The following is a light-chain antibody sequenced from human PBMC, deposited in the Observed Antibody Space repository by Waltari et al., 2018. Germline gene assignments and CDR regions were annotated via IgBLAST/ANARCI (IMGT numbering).Light chain of an antibody. Sequence: QSVLTQPPSASGTPGQRVTISCSGSSSNIGRNTVNWYQQLPGTAPKLLIYSNNQRPSGVPDRCSGSKSGTSASLAISGLQSEDEADYYCAAWDDSLNGLYVFGTGTKVTVL. CDR1: SSNIGRNT. V-gene: IGLV1-44*01. CDR3: AAWDDSLNGLYV. CDR2: SNN. J-gene: IGLJ1*01.